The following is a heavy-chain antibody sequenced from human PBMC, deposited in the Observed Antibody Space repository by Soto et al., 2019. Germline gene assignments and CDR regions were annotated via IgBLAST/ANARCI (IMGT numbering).Heavy chain of an antibody. CDR1: GGTFSSYT. V-gene: IGHV1-69*04. Sequence: SVKVSCKASGGTFSSYTISWVRQAPGQGLEWMGRIIPILGIANYAQKFQGRVTITADKSTSTAYMELSSLRSEDTAVYYCARDPSEDYDILTGPFDYWGQGTLVTVS. CDR2: IIPILGIA. J-gene: IGHJ4*02. CDR3: ARDPSEDYDILTGPFDY. D-gene: IGHD3-9*01.